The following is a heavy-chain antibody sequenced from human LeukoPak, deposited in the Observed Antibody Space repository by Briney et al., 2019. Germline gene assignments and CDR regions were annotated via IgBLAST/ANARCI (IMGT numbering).Heavy chain of an antibody. CDR2: IDIPGNT. Sequence: GGSLRLSCAASGFTLSYYDMHWVRQATGKGLEWVSGIDIPGNTYYPDSVKGRFTMSRESAKNSLYLQMNSLRAEDTAVYYCARDRGSYDSSGYYWGWFDPWGQGTLVTVSS. CDR1: GFTLSYYD. CDR3: ARDRGSYDSSGYYWGWFDP. V-gene: IGHV3-13*01. D-gene: IGHD3-22*01. J-gene: IGHJ5*02.